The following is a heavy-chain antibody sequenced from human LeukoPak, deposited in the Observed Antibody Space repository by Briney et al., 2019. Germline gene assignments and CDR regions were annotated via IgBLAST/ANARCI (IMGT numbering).Heavy chain of an antibody. D-gene: IGHD3-10*01. Sequence: GGSLRLSCAASGFTFSSYAMHWVRQAPGKGLEYVSAISSNGGSTYYANSVKGRFTISRDNSKNTLYLQMNSLRAEDTAVYYCAKDSALYGSGSYSYDYWGQGTLVTVSS. CDR1: GFTFSSYA. CDR2: ISSNGGST. J-gene: IGHJ4*02. V-gene: IGHV3-64*01. CDR3: AKDSALYGSGSYSYDY.